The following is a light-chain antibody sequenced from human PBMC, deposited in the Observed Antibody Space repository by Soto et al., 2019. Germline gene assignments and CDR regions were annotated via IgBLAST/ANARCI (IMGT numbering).Light chain of an antibody. V-gene: IGKV3-20*01. J-gene: IGKJ3*01. Sequence: EIVLTQSPGTLSLSPGERATLSCRASQSVSSSYLAWYQQKPGQAPRLLIYGASSRATGIPDRFSGSGSGTDFTLTISRLEPEDFAVYYCQQYSSSRFTFVPGTKVDIK. CDR1: QSVSSSY. CDR2: GAS. CDR3: QQYSSSRFT.